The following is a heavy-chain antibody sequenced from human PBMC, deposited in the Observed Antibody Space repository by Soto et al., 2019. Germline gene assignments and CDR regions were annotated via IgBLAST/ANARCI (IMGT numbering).Heavy chain of an antibody. CDR2: IYYSGST. J-gene: IGHJ6*02. V-gene: IGHV4-39*01. CDR1: GGSISSSSYY. D-gene: IGHD3-16*01. Sequence: SETLSLTCTVSGGSISSSSYYWGWIRQPPGRGLEWIGSIYYSGSTYYNPSLKSRVTISVDTSKNQFSLKLSSVTAADTAVYYCARRGRMREYYYGMDVWGQGTTVTVSS. CDR3: ARRGRMREYYYGMDV.